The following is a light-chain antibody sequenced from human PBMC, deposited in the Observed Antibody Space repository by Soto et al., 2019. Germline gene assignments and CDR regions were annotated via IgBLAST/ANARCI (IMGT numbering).Light chain of an antibody. Sequence: QSVLTQPPSASGTPGQRVTISCSGSTSNIGTNSVNWYQQLPETAPKLLIYSNNQRPSGVPDRFSGYKSGTSASLAISGLQAEDEADYYCTAWDDNVSLVVFGGGTKLTVL. J-gene: IGLJ2*01. CDR2: SNN. CDR3: TAWDDNVSLVV. V-gene: IGLV1-44*01. CDR1: TSNIGTNS.